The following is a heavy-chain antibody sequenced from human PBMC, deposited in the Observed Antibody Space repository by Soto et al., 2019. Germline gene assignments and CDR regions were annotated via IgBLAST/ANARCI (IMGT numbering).Heavy chain of an antibody. V-gene: IGHV3-30-3*01. D-gene: IGHD6-6*01. CDR1: GFTFSTYP. J-gene: IGHJ4*02. CDR2: LSFDGSNQ. CDR3: AKVSSIAVRGKYYFDY. Sequence: LACAASGFTFSTYPMHWVRQAPGKGLEWVAVLSFDGSNQYYADSVKGRFTISRDNSKNTLYLQMNSLRAEDTAVYYCAKVSSIAVRGKYYFDYWGQGTPVTVSS.